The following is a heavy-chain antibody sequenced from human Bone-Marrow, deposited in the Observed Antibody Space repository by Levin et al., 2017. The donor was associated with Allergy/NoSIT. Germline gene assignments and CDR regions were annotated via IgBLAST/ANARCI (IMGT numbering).Heavy chain of an antibody. CDR1: GFTFSSYW. V-gene: IGHV3-7*01. D-gene: IGHD3-10*01. CDR2: IKHDGSEK. J-gene: IGHJ6*02. CDR3: ARVRGAGTYLSPSVERDYYFHHGMDV. Sequence: GESLKISCVASGFTFSSYWMSWVRQAPGKGPEWVANIKHDGSEKYYVDSVKGRFIISRDNAKNSLYLQMNSLRAEDAAVFYCARVRGAGTYLSPSVERDYYFHHGMDVWGQGTTVTVSS.